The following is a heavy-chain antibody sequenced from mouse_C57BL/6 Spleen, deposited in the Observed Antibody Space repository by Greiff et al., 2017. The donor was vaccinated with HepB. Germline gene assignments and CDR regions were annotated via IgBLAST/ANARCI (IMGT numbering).Heavy chain of an antibody. CDR2: IDPSDSET. J-gene: IGHJ3*01. CDR1: GYTFTSYW. V-gene: IGHV1-52*01. D-gene: IGHD3-2*02. CDR3: AREGSSGFGLAY. Sequence: VKLQQPGAELVRPGSSVKLSCKASGYTFTSYWMHWVKQRPIQGLEWIGNIDPSDSETHYNQKFKDKATLTVDKSSSTAYMQLSSLTSEDSAVYYCAREGSSGFGLAYWGQGTLVTVSA.